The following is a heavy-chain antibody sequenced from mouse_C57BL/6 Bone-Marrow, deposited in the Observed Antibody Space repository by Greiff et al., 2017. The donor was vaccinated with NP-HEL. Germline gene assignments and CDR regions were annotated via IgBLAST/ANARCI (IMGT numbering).Heavy chain of an antibody. D-gene: IGHD1-1*01. V-gene: IGHV2-5*01. CDR2: IWRGGST. Sequence: VKLMESGPGLVQPSQSLSITCTVSGFSLTSYGVHWVRQSPGKGLEWLGVIWRGGSTDYNAAFMSRLSITKDNSKSQVFFKMNSLQADDTAIYYCAKKHYGSFYYAMDYWGQGTSVTVSS. CDR1: GFSLTSYG. CDR3: AKKHYGSFYYAMDY. J-gene: IGHJ4*01.